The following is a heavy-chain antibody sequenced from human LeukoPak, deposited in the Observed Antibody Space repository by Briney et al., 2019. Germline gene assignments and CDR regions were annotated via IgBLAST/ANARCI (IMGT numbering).Heavy chain of an antibody. Sequence: GGSLRLSCAASGFTFSSYCMTWVRQAPGKGLEWVSYISGNSSTIYYADSVKGRFTISRDNAKNSLYLQMNSLRAEDTAVYYCARDMGSTSCFDYWGQGTLVTVSS. CDR3: ARDMGSTSCFDY. J-gene: IGHJ4*02. CDR2: ISGNSSTI. V-gene: IGHV3-48*04. D-gene: IGHD2-2*01. CDR1: GFTFSSYC.